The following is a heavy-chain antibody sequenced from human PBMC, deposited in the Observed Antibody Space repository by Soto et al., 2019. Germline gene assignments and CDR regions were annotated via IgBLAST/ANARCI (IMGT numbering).Heavy chain of an antibody. CDR2: LFYGGTT. D-gene: IGHD3-10*01. Sequence: QVQLQESGPGLVKPSETLSLTCTVSGGSISGYYWTWIRQPPGKGLEWVGSLFYGGTTDYNPSLKSRLTMSLDTSKNHFSPKLRSVTAADTAVYYCARHRGPAPVYWGHGTLVTASS. CDR3: ARHRGPAPVY. V-gene: IGHV4-39*01. J-gene: IGHJ4*01. CDR1: GGSISGYY.